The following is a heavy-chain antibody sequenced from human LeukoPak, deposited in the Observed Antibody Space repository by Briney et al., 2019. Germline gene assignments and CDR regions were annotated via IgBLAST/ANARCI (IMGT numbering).Heavy chain of an antibody. D-gene: IGHD2-15*01. CDR1: GYTFTGYY. V-gene: IGHV1-2*04. CDR3: ARGVGGSYIDVHEDYFDY. J-gene: IGHJ4*02. Sequence: ASVKVSCKASGYTFTGYYMHWVRQAPGQGLEWMGCINPNSGGTNYAQKFHGWVTMSRDTSISTAYMELSRLRSDYTAVYYCARGVGGSYIDVHEDYFDYWGQGTLVTVSS. CDR2: INPNSGGT.